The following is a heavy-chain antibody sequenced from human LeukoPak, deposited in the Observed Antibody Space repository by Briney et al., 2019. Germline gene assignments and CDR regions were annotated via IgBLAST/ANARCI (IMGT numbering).Heavy chain of an antibody. CDR1: GFTVSSNY. CDR3: AREGHYYDSSGYDY. J-gene: IGHJ4*02. CDR2: IYSGGST. D-gene: IGHD3-22*01. Sequence: GGSLRLSCAASGFTVSSNYMSWVRQAPGKGLEWVSVIYSGGSTYYADSVKGRFTISRDNSKNTLYLQMNSLRAEDTAVYYCAREGHYYDSSGYDYWGQETLVTVSS. V-gene: IGHV3-66*02.